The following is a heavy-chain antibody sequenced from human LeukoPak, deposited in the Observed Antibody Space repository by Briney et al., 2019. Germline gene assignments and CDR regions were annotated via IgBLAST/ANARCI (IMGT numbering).Heavy chain of an antibody. CDR2: ISYDGSNK. J-gene: IGHJ6*02. Sequence: GESLRLSCAASGFTFSSYAMSWVRQAPGKGLEWVAVISYDGSNKYYADSVKGRFTISRDNSKNTLYLQMNSLRAEDTAVYYCAKDRVRITMVRGVIIRPSDYYYYGMDVWGQGTTVTVSS. D-gene: IGHD3-10*01. CDR1: GFTFSSYA. CDR3: AKDRVRITMVRGVIIRPSDYYYYGMDV. V-gene: IGHV3-30*18.